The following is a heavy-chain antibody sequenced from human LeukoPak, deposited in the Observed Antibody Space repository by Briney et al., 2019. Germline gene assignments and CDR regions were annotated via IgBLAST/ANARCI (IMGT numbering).Heavy chain of an antibody. D-gene: IGHD5-24*01. J-gene: IGHJ4*02. CDR3: ARDFRTQLDGYSPPYHFDY. CDR1: GFTISRHS. Sequence: GGSLRLSCAASGFTISRHSMNWVRQAPGKGQEWVSSISSSSSHIYLADSVKGRFTISRDNAKNSLYLQMNSLRPEDTAVYYCARDFRTQLDGYSPPYHFDYWGQGTLVTVSS. V-gene: IGHV3-21*01. CDR2: ISSSSSHI.